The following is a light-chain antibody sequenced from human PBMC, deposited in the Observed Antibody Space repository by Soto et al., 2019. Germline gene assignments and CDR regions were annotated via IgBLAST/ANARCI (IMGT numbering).Light chain of an antibody. V-gene: IGLV2-14*01. CDR3: SSYTSSSTV. J-gene: IGLJ2*01. CDR1: SSDVGGYDH. Sequence: QSVLTQPASVSGSPGQSITISCTGTSSDVGGYDHVSWYQQHPDKAPKLMIYDVSSRPSGVSNRFSGSKSGNTASLTISGLQVEDEADYYCSSYTSSSTVFGGGTKVTVL. CDR2: DVS.